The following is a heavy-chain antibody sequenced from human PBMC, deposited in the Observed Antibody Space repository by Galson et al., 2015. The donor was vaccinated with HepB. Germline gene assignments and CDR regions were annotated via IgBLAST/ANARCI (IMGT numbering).Heavy chain of an antibody. Sequence: SLRLSCAASGFTVSSNYMSWVRQAPGKGLEWVSVIYSGGSTYYADSVKGRFTISRDNSKNTLYLQMNSLRAEDTAVYYCARVDIVAPTLDYWGQGTLVTVSS. CDR3: ARVDIVAPTLDY. CDR1: GFTVSSNY. J-gene: IGHJ4*02. CDR2: IYSGGST. V-gene: IGHV3-66*01. D-gene: IGHD5-12*01.